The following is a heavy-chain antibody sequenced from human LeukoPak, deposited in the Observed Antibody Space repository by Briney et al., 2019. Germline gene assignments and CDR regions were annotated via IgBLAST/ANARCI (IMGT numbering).Heavy chain of an antibody. CDR1: GFTFGDYA. D-gene: IGHD6-19*01. CDR2: ISGSGGST. Sequence: PGGSLRLSCTASGFTFGDYAMSWFRQAPGKGLEWVSAISGSGGSTYYADSVKGRFTISRDNSKNTLYLQMNSLRAEDTAVYYCAKGIIAVAGTVGLFDYWGQGTLVTVSS. J-gene: IGHJ4*02. V-gene: IGHV3-23*01. CDR3: AKGIIAVAGTVGLFDY.